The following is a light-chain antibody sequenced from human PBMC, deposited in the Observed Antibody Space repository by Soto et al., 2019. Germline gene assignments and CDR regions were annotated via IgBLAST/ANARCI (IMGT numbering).Light chain of an antibody. CDR2: GAS. CDR3: QQYNNWPQT. Sequence: EIVMTQSPATLSVSPGERAALSCRASQSIQSDLAWYQQKPGQAPRLLIYGASTRATGIPARFSGSGSGTEFTLTISSLQSEDFAVYYCQQYNNWPQTFGQGTKVDIK. J-gene: IGKJ1*01. CDR1: QSIQSD. V-gene: IGKV3-15*01.